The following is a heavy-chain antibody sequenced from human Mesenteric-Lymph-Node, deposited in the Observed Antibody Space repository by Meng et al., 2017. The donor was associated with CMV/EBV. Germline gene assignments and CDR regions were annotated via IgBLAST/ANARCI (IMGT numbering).Heavy chain of an antibody. J-gene: IGHJ4*02. CDR1: GFTFSSYS. CDR2: IKQDGSEK. V-gene: IGHV3-7*01. CDR3: VRDLTLAMCH. Sequence: GESLKISCAASGFTFSSYSMSWVRQAPGKGLESVATIKQDGSEKYYVDSVKGRFTISRDNSQNTLYLQMNSLRSEDTAVYFCVRDLTLAMCHWGRGTLVTVSS.